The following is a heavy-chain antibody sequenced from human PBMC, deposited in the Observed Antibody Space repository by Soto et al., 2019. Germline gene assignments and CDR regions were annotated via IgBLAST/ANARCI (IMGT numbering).Heavy chain of an antibody. CDR2: IIHSGRT. Sequence: SETLSLTCAVYGGFFSDNYWSWIRQPPGKGLEWIGEIIHSGRTNYNPSLKSRVTISEDTFKKQFSLKLNSVTDADTAVYYCARRGGGNYPFYFDYRDEGTLVTVSS. CDR3: ARRGGGNYPFYFDY. CDR1: GGFFSDNY. J-gene: IGHJ4*02. D-gene: IGHD2-21*01. V-gene: IGHV4-34*12.